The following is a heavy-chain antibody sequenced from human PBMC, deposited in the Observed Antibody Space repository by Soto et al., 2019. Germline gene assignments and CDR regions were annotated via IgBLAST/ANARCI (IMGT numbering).Heavy chain of an antibody. CDR2: INPSGDST. V-gene: IGHV1-46*01. Sequence: ASVKVSCKASGYTFSGYYMHWVRRAPGQGLEWMGVINPSGDSTTYAQKFQGRVTMTKDTSTSTLYMELSSLRSEDTTVYFCARDWEFGFWGKGTPVT. CDR1: GYTFSGYY. CDR3: ARDWEFGF. D-gene: IGHD3-10*01. J-gene: IGHJ4*02.